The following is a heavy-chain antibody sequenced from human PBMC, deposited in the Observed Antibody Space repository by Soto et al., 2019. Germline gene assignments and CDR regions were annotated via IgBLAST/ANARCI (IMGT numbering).Heavy chain of an antibody. CDR1: GFIFSSFG. D-gene: IGHD5-12*01. Sequence: QVQLVESGGGVVQPGGSLRLSCAPSGFIFSSFGMHWVRQAPGKGLEWVAVIRYDGSNKYYADSVKGRFTISRDNSKNPLYLPMNRLRAEDTAVYYCARVKQGRGGYDSPFDYWGQGTLVTVSS. J-gene: IGHJ4*02. CDR2: IRYDGSNK. V-gene: IGHV3-33*08. CDR3: ARVKQGRGGYDSPFDY.